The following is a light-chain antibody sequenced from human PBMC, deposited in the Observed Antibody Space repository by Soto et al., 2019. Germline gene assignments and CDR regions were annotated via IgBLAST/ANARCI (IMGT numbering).Light chain of an antibody. CDR3: CSYAGSSTVV. CDR2: EGS. J-gene: IGLJ2*01. V-gene: IGLV2-23*01. CDR1: SSDVGSYNL. Sequence: QSVLTQPASVSGSPGQSITISCTGTSSDVGSYNLVSWYQQHPGKAPKLMIYEGSKRPSGVSNRFSGSKSGNTASLTISGLQAEDDADYYCCSYAGSSTVVFGGGTKVTVL.